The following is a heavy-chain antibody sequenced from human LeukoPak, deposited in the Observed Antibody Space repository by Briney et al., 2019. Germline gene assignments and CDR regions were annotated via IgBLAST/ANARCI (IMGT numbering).Heavy chain of an antibody. Sequence: QTGGSLRLSCAASGFTFSSYAMSWVRQAPGKGLEWVSAISGSGGSTYYADSVKGRFTISRENAKNSLYLQMNSLRAGDTAVCYCARRGLLGWYFDLWGRGTLITVSS. J-gene: IGHJ2*01. V-gene: IGHV3-23*01. D-gene: IGHD3-3*02. CDR1: GFTFSSYA. CDR3: ARRGLLGWYFDL. CDR2: ISGSGGST.